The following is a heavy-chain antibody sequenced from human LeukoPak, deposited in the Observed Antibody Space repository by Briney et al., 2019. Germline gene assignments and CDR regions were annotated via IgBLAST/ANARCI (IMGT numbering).Heavy chain of an antibody. CDR2: IKQDGSEK. Sequence: PGGSLRLSCAASGFTFSSYWMSWVRQAPGKGLEWVANIKQDGSEKYYVDSVKGRFAISRDNAKNSLYLQMNSLRAEDTAVYYCARVMYYYGSGSFYFDIGGKETLVTVS. J-gene: IGHJ4*02. V-gene: IGHV3-7*01. CDR3: ARVMYYYGSGSFYFDI. D-gene: IGHD3-10*01. CDR1: GFTFSSYW.